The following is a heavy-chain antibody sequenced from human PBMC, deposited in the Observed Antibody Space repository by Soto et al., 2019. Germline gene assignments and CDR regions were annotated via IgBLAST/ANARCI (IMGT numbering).Heavy chain of an antibody. D-gene: IGHD3-9*01. CDR1: GFTFSSYA. Sequence: PGGSLRLSCAASGFTFSSYAMSWVRQAPGKGLEWVSAISGSGGSTYYADSVKGRFTTSRDNSKNTLHLQMNSLRAEDTAVYYCARTYDILTGYYPWSYGMDVWGQGTTVTVSS. CDR2: ISGSGGST. CDR3: ARTYDILTGYYPWSYGMDV. J-gene: IGHJ6*02. V-gene: IGHV3-23*01.